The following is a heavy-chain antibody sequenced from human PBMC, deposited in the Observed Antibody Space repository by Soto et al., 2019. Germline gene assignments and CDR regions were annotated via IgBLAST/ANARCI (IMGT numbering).Heavy chain of an antibody. CDR2: IYHSGST. Sequence: SETLSLTCAVYGGSFSGYYWSWIRQPPGKGLEWIGYIYHSGSTNYNPSLKSRVTISVDTSKNQFSLKLSSVTAADTAVYYCARDPKSGDSGYDLGAFDIWGQGTMVTVSS. J-gene: IGHJ3*02. D-gene: IGHD5-12*01. V-gene: IGHV4-59*01. CDR3: ARDPKSGDSGYDLGAFDI. CDR1: GGSFSGYY.